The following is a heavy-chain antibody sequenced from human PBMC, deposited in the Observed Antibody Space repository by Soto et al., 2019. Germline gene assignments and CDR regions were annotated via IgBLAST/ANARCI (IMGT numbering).Heavy chain of an antibody. CDR2: ISYDGSNK. V-gene: IGHV3-30*18. CDR3: AKDPTFQGTVTKPDY. Sequence: GGSLRLSCAASGFTFSSYGMHWVRQAPGKGLEWVAVISYDGSNKYYADSVKGRFTISRDNSKNTLYLQMNSLRAEDTAVYYCAKDPTFQGTVTKPDYWGQGTLVTVSS. CDR1: GFTFSSYG. J-gene: IGHJ4*02. D-gene: IGHD4-17*01.